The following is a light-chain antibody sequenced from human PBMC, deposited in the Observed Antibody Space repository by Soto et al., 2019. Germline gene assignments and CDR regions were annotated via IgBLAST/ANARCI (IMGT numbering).Light chain of an antibody. V-gene: IGKV1-27*01. CDR2: AAS. J-gene: IGKJ1*01. Sequence: DVQMTQCPSSLSASVGDRVTITCRASQGISNYLAWYQQKPGKVPKLLIYAASTLQSGVPSRFSGSGSGTDFTLTISSLQPEDVATYYCQKYNSGTRGTFGQGTKVDSK. CDR1: QGISNY. CDR3: QKYNSGTRGT.